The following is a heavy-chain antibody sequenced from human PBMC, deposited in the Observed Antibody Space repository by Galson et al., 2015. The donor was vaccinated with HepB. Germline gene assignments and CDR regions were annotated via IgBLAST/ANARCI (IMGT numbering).Heavy chain of an antibody. CDR3: ASYRTIFGVVYDAFDI. J-gene: IGHJ3*02. D-gene: IGHD3-3*01. Sequence: ETLSLTCTVSGGSISSSSYYWGWIRQPPGKGLEWIGSIYYSGSTYYNPSLKSRITISVDTSKNQFSLKLSSVTAADTAVYYCASYRTIFGVVYDAFDIWGQGTMVTVSS. V-gene: IGHV4-39*07. CDR2: IYYSGST. CDR1: GGSISSSSYY.